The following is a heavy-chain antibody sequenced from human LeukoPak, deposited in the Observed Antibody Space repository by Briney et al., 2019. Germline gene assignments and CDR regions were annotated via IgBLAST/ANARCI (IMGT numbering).Heavy chain of an antibody. V-gene: IGHV3-33*01. CDR3: VRDNAAADGALDY. J-gene: IGHJ4*02. CDR2: IWYDGSHR. CDR1: GFTFSSHG. D-gene: IGHD5-24*01. Sequence: PGGSLRLSRVASGFTFSSHGMHWVRQAPGKGLEWVAVIWYDGSHRYYPDSVKGRFTISRDNSKNTLFLQMDSLRVDDTAVYYCVRDNAAADGALDYWGQGSLVTVSS.